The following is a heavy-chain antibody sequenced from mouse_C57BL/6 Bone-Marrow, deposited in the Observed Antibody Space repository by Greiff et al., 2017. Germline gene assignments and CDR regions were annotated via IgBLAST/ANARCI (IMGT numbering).Heavy chain of an antibody. CDR3: AYSSGYDYFDY. CDR2: IDPSDSYT. D-gene: IGHD1-1*01. V-gene: IGHV1-69*01. CDR1: GYTFTSYW. J-gene: IGHJ2*01. Sequence: VQLQQPGAELVMPGASVKLSCKASGYTFTSYWMHWVKQRPGQGLEWIGEIDPSDSYTNYNQKFKGKSTLTVDKSSSTAYMQLSSLTSEDSAVYYCAYSSGYDYFDYWGQGTTLTVSS.